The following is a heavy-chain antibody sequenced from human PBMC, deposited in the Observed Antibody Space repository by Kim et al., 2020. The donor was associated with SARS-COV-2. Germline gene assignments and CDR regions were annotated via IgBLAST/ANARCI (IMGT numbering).Heavy chain of an antibody. J-gene: IGHJ6*02. Sequence: FTISRDNSKNTLYLQMNSLRAEDTAVYYCAKVLGGDSSGGENYYYYGMDVWGQGTTVTVSS. V-gene: IGHV3-30*02. CDR3: AKVLGGDSSGGENYYYYGMDV. D-gene: IGHD3-22*01.